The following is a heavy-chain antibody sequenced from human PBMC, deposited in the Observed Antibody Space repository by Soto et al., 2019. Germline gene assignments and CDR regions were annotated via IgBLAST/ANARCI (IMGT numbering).Heavy chain of an antibody. V-gene: IGHV3-23*01. Sequence: GGSLRLSCAASGFTFSSYAMSWVRQAPGKGLEWVAAISGSAGVTYYADSMRDRFTISRVNSANTIFLQMNSLRVEDSAVYFCAKASDGGWPYYFDSWGQGALVTVSS. CDR1: GFTFSSYA. CDR3: AKASDGGWPYYFDS. D-gene: IGHD2-15*01. J-gene: IGHJ4*02. CDR2: ISGSAGVT.